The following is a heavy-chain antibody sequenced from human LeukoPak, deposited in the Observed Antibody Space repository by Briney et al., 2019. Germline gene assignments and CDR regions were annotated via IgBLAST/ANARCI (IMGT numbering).Heavy chain of an antibody. CDR2: INHSGST. V-gene: IGHV4-34*01. CDR3: ARTDIVVVVAASTLDAFDI. J-gene: IGHJ3*02. CDR1: GGSFSVYY. Sequence: SETLSLTCAVYGGSFSVYYCSWIRQPPGKGLESIGEINHSGSTNYNPSLKSRVTISVDTSKNQFSLKLSSVTAADTAVYYCARTDIVVVVAASTLDAFDIWGQGTMVTVSS. D-gene: IGHD2-15*01.